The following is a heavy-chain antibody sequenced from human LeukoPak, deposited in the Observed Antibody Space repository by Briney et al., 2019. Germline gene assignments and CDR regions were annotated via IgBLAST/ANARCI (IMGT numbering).Heavy chain of an antibody. V-gene: IGHV3-7*05. CDR2: MNQEGSER. J-gene: IGHJ2*01. CDR3: ARDVGDLLGGPYRNYWYFAL. CDR1: GFGLKNYW. D-gene: IGHD3-3*01. Sequence: GSLRLSCVASGFGLKNYWMSWVRQAPGKGLEWVANMNQEGSERYYVDAVRGRFTISRDNAKNSVSLQMNSLRAEDTAVYYCARDVGDLLGGPYRNYWYFALWGRGTPVTVSS.